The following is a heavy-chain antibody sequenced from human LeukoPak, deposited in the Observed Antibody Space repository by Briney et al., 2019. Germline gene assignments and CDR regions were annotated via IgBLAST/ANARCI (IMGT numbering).Heavy chain of an antibody. V-gene: IGHV3-30*02. Sequence: GGPLRLSCAASGFTFSSYGMHWVRQAPGKGLEWVAFIQYDGSNKYYADSVKGRFTISRDNSKNTLYLQMNSLKAEDTAVYYCAKDPPTKYYDFWGGLNFDYWGQGTLVTVSS. D-gene: IGHD3-3*01. CDR2: IQYDGSNK. J-gene: IGHJ4*02. CDR3: AKDPPTKYYDFWGGLNFDY. CDR1: GFTFSSYG.